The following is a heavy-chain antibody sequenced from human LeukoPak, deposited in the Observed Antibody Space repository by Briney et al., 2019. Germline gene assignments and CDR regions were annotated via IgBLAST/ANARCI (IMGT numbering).Heavy chain of an antibody. D-gene: IGHD3-22*01. Sequence: GGSLRLSCAAFGFTFSSYGMHWVRQTPGKGLECVAFIRHDGSYQQYADSVKGRFTVSRDNSKDMVYLQMNSLRTEDTAVYYCAKNRDSSDYPRDFDFWGQGTLVTVSS. J-gene: IGHJ4*02. V-gene: IGHV3-30*02. CDR1: GFTFSSYG. CDR3: AKNRDSSDYPRDFDF. CDR2: IRHDGSYQ.